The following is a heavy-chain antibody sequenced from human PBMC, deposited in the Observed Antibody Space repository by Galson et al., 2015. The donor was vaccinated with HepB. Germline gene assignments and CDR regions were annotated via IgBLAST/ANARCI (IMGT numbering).Heavy chain of an antibody. CDR1: GFTFTSSA. V-gene: IGHV1-58*01. CDR3: AADICSGGSCYFGFRYFDL. CDR2: IVVGSGNT. D-gene: IGHD2-15*01. J-gene: IGHJ2*01. Sequence: SVKVSCKASGFTFTSSAVQWVRQARGQRLEWIGWIVVGSGNTNYAQKFQERVTITRDMSTSTAYMELSSLRSEDTAVYYCAADICSGGSCYFGFRYFDLWGRGTLVTVSS.